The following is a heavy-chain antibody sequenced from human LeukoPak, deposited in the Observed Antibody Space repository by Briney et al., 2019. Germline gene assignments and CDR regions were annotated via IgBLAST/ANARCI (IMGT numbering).Heavy chain of an antibody. CDR3: ARGGVYSSGWLTPSDY. CDR1: GYTFTGYY. D-gene: IGHD6-19*01. V-gene: IGHV1-2*02. CDR2: INPNSGGT. Sequence: ASVNVSCKASGYTFTGYYMHWVRQAPGQGLEWMGWINPNSGGTNYAQKFQGRVTMTRDTSISTAYMELSRLRSDDTAVYYCARGGVYSSGWLTPSDYWGQGTLVTVSS. J-gene: IGHJ4*02.